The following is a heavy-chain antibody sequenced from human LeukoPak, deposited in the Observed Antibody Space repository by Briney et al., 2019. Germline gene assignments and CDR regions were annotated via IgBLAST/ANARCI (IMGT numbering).Heavy chain of an antibody. CDR2: IYYSGST. CDR3: ARAGGFSSSSWYRGGLWFDP. D-gene: IGHD6-13*01. Sequence: SETLSLTCTVSGGSISSYYWSWIRQPPGKGLEWIGYIYYSGSTNYNPSLKSRVTISVDTSKNQFSLKLSSVTAADTAVYYCARAGGFSSSSWYRGGLWFDPWGQGTLVTVSS. J-gene: IGHJ5*02. CDR1: GGSISSYY. V-gene: IGHV4-59*08.